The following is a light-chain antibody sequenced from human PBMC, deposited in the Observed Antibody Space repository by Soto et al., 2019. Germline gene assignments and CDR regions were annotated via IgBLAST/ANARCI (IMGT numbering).Light chain of an antibody. CDR3: QQYLYVYT. CDR2: GAS. Sequence: ELVMTQSPATLSVSPGERATLSCRASQSVSINLAWYQQKPGQAPRLLIYGASTRATGIPARFSGSGSGTEITLTISSLQSEDFAVYYCQQYLYVYTFGQGTKLEIK. CDR1: QSVSIN. V-gene: IGKV3-15*01. J-gene: IGKJ2*01.